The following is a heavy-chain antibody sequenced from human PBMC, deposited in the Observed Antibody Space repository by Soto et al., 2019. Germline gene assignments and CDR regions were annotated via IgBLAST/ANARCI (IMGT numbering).Heavy chain of an antibody. CDR2: MSGSSSTT. D-gene: IGHD3-16*02. CDR3: AKNQELELPRVIDF. CDR1: GLTFSNYA. J-gene: IGHJ4*02. Sequence: EVRLLESGGGLVKPGGSLRLSCSTSGLTFSNYAISWVRQAPGGVLEGVSAMSGSSSTTYYADSVKGRFTISRDRSKNTLYLQMSSLRAEDTALYYCAKNQELELPRVIDFWGQGTLVTVSS. V-gene: IGHV3-23*01.